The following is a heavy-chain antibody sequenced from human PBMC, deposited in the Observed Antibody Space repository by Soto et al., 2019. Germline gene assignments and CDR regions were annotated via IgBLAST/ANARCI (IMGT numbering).Heavy chain of an antibody. V-gene: IGHV1-69*08. CDR3: AGDPDSHYIDSHASSYP. CDR1: GGTFSTYT. D-gene: IGHD4-4*01. CDR2: IIPIIGII. Sequence: QVQLVQSGAEVKKPGSSVKVSCKASGGTFSTYTITWVRQAPGQGLEWMGRIIPIIGIINYAQKFQGRVTISADKFTDTAYMELTGLRSDDTAVYYCAGDPDSHYIDSHASSYPWGQGTLVTVSS. J-gene: IGHJ5*02.